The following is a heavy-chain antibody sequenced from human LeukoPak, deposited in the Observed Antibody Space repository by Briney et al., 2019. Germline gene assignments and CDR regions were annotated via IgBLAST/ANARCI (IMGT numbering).Heavy chain of an antibody. J-gene: IGHJ4*02. D-gene: IGHD6-19*01. Sequence: ASVKVSFKASGYTFTIYYMHWVRQAPGQGLEWMGIINPSGGSTSYAQKFQGRVTMTRDTSTSTVYMELRSLRSDDTAVYYCARIRIVAGHYFDYWGQGTLVTVSS. CDR1: GYTFTIYY. CDR2: INPSGGST. V-gene: IGHV1-46*01. CDR3: ARIRIVAGHYFDY.